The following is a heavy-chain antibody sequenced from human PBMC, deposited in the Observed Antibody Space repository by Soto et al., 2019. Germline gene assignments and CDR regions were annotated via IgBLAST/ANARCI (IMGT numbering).Heavy chain of an antibody. V-gene: IGHV3-23*01. D-gene: IGHD6-13*01. Sequence: EVQLLESGGGLVQPGGSLRLSCAASGFTFSSYAMSWVRQAPGKGLERVSAISGSGGSTYYADSVKGRFTISRDNSKNTLYLQMNSLRAEDTAVYYCAKDGAYSSSWYESYYMDVWGKGTTVTVSS. CDR3: AKDGAYSSSWYESYYMDV. J-gene: IGHJ6*03. CDR2: ISGSGGST. CDR1: GFTFSSYA.